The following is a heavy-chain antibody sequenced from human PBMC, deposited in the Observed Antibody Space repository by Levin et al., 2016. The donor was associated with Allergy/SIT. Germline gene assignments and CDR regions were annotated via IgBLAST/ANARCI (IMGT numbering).Heavy chain of an antibody. D-gene: IGHD1-26*01. Sequence: WIRQPPGKGLEWIGYIYYSGSTNYNPSLKSRVTISVDTSKNQFSLKLSSVTAADTAVYYCAVGGGASRIYYYYGMDVWGQGTTVTVSS. CDR3: AVGGGASRIYYYYGMDV. V-gene: IGHV4-59*01. J-gene: IGHJ6*02. CDR2: IYYSGST.